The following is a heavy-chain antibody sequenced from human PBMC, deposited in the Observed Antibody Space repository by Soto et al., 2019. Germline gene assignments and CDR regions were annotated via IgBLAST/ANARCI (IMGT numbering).Heavy chain of an antibody. CDR3: STDLSGQYDY. Sequence: EVQLVESGGGLDQSGGSLRLSCAASGFSFSNYWMHWVRQAPGKGLVWVSRTNEDGSRTDYADSVQGRFTISRDNANNALYLHMNSLRAEDTAIYYCSTDLSGQYDYWGQGVLVTVSS. V-gene: IGHV3-74*01. D-gene: IGHD3-16*02. CDR1: GFSFSNYW. CDR2: TNEDGSRT. J-gene: IGHJ4*02.